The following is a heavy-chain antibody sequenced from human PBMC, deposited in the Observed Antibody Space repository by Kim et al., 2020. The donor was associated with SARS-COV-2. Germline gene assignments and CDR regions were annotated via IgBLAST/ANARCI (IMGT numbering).Heavy chain of an antibody. D-gene: IGHD6-13*01. CDR1: GFTFSSYG. J-gene: IGHJ5*02. V-gene: IGHV3-33*01. Sequence: GGSLRLSCAASGFTFSSYGMHWVRQAPGKGLEWVAVIWYDGSNKYYADSVKGRFTTSRDNSKNTLYLQMNSLRAEDTAVYYCARSEQLVPLGFDPWGQGTLVTVSS. CDR3: ARSEQLVPLGFDP. CDR2: IWYDGSNK.